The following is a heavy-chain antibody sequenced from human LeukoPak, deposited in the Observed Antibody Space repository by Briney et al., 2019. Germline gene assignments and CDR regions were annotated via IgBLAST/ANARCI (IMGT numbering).Heavy chain of an antibody. Sequence: PSETLSLTCAVYGGSFSGYYWSWIRQPPGKGLEWIGEINHSGSTNYNPSLKSRVTISVDTSKNQFSLKLSSATAADTAVYYCARDRGDSSGIDYWGQGTLVTVSS. CDR1: GGSFSGYY. CDR3: ARDRGDSSGIDY. CDR2: INHSGST. V-gene: IGHV4-34*01. J-gene: IGHJ4*02. D-gene: IGHD3-22*01.